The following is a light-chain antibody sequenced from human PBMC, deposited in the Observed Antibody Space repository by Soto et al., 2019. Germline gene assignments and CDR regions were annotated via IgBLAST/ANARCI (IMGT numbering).Light chain of an antibody. J-gene: IGKJ4*01. V-gene: IGKV3-11*01. CDR3: QQRRNWLT. Sequence: EIVLTQSPATLSLSPGERATLSCRASQSVSTYLAWYQQKPGQAPRLLIYDASNRATGIPARFSGSESGTDFTLTISSLEPEDFAVYYCQQRRNWLTFGGGTKVDIK. CDR2: DAS. CDR1: QSVSTY.